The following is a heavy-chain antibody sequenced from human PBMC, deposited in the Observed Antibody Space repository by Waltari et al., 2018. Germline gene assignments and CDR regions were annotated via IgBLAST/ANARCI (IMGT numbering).Heavy chain of an antibody. CDR1: GFAFSSSH. Sequence: QLVESGGGLVKPGGSLRLSCAASGFAFSSSHMNWVRQAPGKGLEWVSSIRSSSTYIYYADSVKGRFTVSRDNAKNALFLQMSSLRVEDTAVYYCASVDSSAFSRSFDYWGLGTLVTVSS. CDR2: IRSSSTYI. D-gene: IGHD3-22*01. CDR3: ASVDSSAFSRSFDY. J-gene: IGHJ4*02. V-gene: IGHV3-21*02.